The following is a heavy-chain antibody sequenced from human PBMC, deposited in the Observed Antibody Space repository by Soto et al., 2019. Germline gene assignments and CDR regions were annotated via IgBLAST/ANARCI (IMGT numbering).Heavy chain of an antibody. CDR3: ARGYCSGGSCYQGFNPPRDFDY. Sequence: GGSLRLSCAASGFTFSSYSMNWVRQAPGKGLEWVSSISSSSSYIYYADSVKGRFTISRDNAKNSLYLQMNSLRAEDTAVYYCARGYCSGGSCYQGFNPPRDFDYWGQGTLVTVSS. CDR2: ISSSSSYI. V-gene: IGHV3-21*01. CDR1: GFTFSSYS. D-gene: IGHD2-15*01. J-gene: IGHJ4*02.